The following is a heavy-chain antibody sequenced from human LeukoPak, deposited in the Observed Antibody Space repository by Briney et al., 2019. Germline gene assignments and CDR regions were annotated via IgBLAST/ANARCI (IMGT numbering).Heavy chain of an antibody. D-gene: IGHD3-10*01. V-gene: IGHV1-46*01. Sequence: ASVKVSCKASGYTFTGYYMHWVRQAPGQGLEWMGIINPSGGSTSYAQKFQGRVTMTRDTSTSTVYMELSSLRSEDTAVYYCARSITMVRGVIIRMDVWGQGTTVTVSS. CDR1: GYTFTGYY. CDR3: ARSITMVRGVIIRMDV. CDR2: INPSGGST. J-gene: IGHJ6*02.